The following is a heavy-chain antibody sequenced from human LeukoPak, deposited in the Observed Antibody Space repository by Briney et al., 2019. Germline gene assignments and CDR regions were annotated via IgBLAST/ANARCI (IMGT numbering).Heavy chain of an antibody. CDR3: ARALPFGELLFDY. V-gene: IGHV4-59*01. J-gene: IGHJ4*02. CDR1: GGSISSYY. Sequence: PSETLSLTCTVSGGSISSYYWSWIRQPPGKGLEWIGYIYYSGSTNYNPSLKSRVTISVDTSKNQFSLKLSSVTAADTAVYYCARALPFGELLFDYWGQGTLVTASS. CDR2: IYYSGST. D-gene: IGHD3-10*01.